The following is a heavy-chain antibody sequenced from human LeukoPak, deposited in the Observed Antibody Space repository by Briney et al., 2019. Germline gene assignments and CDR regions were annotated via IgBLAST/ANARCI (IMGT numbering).Heavy chain of an antibody. CDR2: INAGNGNT. V-gene: IGHV1-3*01. Sequence: ASVKVSCKASGYTFTSYAMHWVRQAPGQRLEWMGWINAGNGNTKYSQKFQGRVTITADESTSTAYMELSSLRSEDTAVYYCARTSRVVPAAGNNWFDPWGQGTLVTVSS. J-gene: IGHJ5*02. D-gene: IGHD2-2*01. CDR1: GYTFTSYA. CDR3: ARTSRVVPAAGNNWFDP.